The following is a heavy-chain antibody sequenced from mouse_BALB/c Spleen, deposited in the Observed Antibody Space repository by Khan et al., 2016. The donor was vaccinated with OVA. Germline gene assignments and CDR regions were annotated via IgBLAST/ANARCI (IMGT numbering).Heavy chain of an antibody. CDR3: ARNRVPDYFDY. J-gene: IGHJ2*01. D-gene: IGHD6-1*01. Sequence: QVQLKQSGPGLVAPSQSLYITCTVSGFSLTSHGVHWVRQPPGKGLEWLGVIWAGGNTNYNSALMSRLSISNNSSNSQVFFQMNSQRTDDTAMYYCARNRVPDYFDYWGQGTTVTVSS. V-gene: IGHV2-9*02. CDR2: IWAGGNT. CDR1: GFSLTSHG.